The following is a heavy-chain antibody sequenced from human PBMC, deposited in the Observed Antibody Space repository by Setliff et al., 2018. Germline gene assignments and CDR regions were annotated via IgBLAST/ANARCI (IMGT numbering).Heavy chain of an antibody. CDR2: IYYSGST. CDR3: ARRGTYYNFWSGYYAH. J-gene: IGHJ4*02. V-gene: IGHV4-39*07. Sequence: PSETLSLTCTVSGGSISSSSYYWGWIRQPPGKGLEWIGSIYYSGSTYYNPSLKSRVTISVDTSKNQFSLKLSSVTAADTAVYYCARRGTYYNFWSGYYAHWGQGTLVTVSS. CDR1: GGSISSSSYY. D-gene: IGHD3-3*01.